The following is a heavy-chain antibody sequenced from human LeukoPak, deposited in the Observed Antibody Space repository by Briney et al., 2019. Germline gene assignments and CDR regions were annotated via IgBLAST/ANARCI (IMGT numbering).Heavy chain of an antibody. CDR3: AREFIVATEEVFSVATNWFDP. J-gene: IGHJ5*02. D-gene: IGHD5-12*01. V-gene: IGHV1-69*13. Sequence: SVKVSCKASGGTFSSYAISWVRQAPGQGLEWMGGIILIFGTANYAQKLQGRVTITADESTSTAYMELSSLRSEDTAVYYCAREFIVATEEVFSVATNWFDPWGQGTLVTVSS. CDR1: GGTFSSYA. CDR2: IILIFGTA.